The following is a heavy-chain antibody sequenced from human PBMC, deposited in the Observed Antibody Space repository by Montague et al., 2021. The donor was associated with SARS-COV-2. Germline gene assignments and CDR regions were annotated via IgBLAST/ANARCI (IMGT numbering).Heavy chain of an antibody. J-gene: IGHJ3*02. Sequence: SLRLSCAASGFTFSSYEMNWVRQAPGQGLEWVSYISSSGGTTFYADSVRGRFTISRDNAKNSLYLQMNGLRAEDTAVYYCARESRITMLVVVITSAFDIWGQGIMVTVSS. D-gene: IGHD3-22*01. CDR2: ISSSGGTT. CDR1: GFTFSSYE. CDR3: ARESRITMLVVVITSAFDI. V-gene: IGHV3-48*03.